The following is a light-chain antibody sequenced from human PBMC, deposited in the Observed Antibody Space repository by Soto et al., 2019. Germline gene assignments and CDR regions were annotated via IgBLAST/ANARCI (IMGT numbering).Light chain of an antibody. CDR2: KAS. V-gene: IGKV1-5*03. CDR3: QQYNSYVT. Sequence: LQMTQSPSTLSASVGDRVTITCRASQSISIWLAWYQQKPGKAPNLLIYKASSLGSGVPSRFSGSGSGTEFTLTISSLQPDDFATYYCQQYNSYVTFGQGTKLEIK. J-gene: IGKJ2*01. CDR1: QSISIW.